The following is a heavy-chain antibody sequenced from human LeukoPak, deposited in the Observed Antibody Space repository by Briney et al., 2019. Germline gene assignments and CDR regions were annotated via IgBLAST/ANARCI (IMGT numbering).Heavy chain of an antibody. CDR3: EREASSGWSDS. V-gene: IGHV3-21*01. CDR1: GFTFSSYS. CDR2: ISSSSTYI. Sequence: GGSLRLSCAASGFTFSSYSINCVRQSPGKGLEWVSSISSSSTYIYYADSVKGRFTISRDNAKNSLYLQMNSLRAEDTAVYYCEREASSGWSDSWGQGTLVTVSS. J-gene: IGHJ5*01. D-gene: IGHD6-19*01.